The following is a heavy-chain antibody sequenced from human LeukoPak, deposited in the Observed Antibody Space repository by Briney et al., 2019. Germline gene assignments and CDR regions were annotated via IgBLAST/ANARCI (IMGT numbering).Heavy chain of an antibody. D-gene: IGHD5-18*01. CDR3: ARGGGDTAMGSYYFDY. Sequence: SETLSLTCTVSGGSISSYYWSWIRQPPGKGLEWIGYIYYSGSTNYNPSLKSRVTISVDTSKNQFSLKLSSVTDADTAVYYCARGGGDTAMGSYYFDYWGQGTLVTVSS. V-gene: IGHV4-59*01. CDR1: GGSISSYY. CDR2: IYYSGST. J-gene: IGHJ4*02.